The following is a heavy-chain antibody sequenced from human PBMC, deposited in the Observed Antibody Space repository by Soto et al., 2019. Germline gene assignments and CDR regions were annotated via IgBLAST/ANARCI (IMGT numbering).Heavy chain of an antibody. Sequence: ASVKVSCKASGYTFTSYGISWVRQAPGQRLEWMGWISAYNGNTNYAQKLQGRVTMTTDTSTSTAYMELRSLRSDDTAVYYCVFYDYIWGSYRYNYWGQGTLVTVSS. CDR2: ISAYNGNT. J-gene: IGHJ4*02. V-gene: IGHV1-18*01. CDR3: VFYDYIWGSYRYNY. D-gene: IGHD3-16*02. CDR1: GYTFTSYG.